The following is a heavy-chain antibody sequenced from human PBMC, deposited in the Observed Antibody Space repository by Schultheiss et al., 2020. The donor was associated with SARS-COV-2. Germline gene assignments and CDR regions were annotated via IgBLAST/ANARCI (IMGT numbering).Heavy chain of an antibody. D-gene: IGHD4-17*01. CDR1: GFIFSDAW. V-gene: IGHV3-15*01. CDR2: IKSTAIGGPT. Sequence: GGSLRLSCAASGFIFSDAWMTWVRQAPGQGLEWVGRIKSTAIGGPTDYAAPVKGRFTISRDDSKKTVYLQMNSLKTEDTAVYYCSTGGYGDFPDYWGQGTQVTVSS. CDR3: STGGYGDFPDY. J-gene: IGHJ4*02.